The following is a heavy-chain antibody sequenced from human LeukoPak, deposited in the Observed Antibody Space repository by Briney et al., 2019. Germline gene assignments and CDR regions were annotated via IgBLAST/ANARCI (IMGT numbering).Heavy chain of an antibody. D-gene: IGHD4-23*01. CDR2: ISTDGSST. V-gene: IGHV3-74*01. J-gene: IGHJ4*02. CDR1: GFTFSTYW. CDR3: VRPPGDDSGGDVDY. Sequence: GGSLRLSCAASGFTFSTYWMHWVRQAPGKGLVWVSRISTDGSSTTYADSVKGRFTISRDNAKNTLYLQMNSLRAEDTAVYYCVRPPGDDSGGDVDYWGQGALVTVSS.